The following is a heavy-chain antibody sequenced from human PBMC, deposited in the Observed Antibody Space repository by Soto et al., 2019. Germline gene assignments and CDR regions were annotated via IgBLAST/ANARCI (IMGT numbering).Heavy chain of an antibody. J-gene: IGHJ6*02. CDR1: GFTFDDYA. D-gene: IGHD6-13*01. CDR3: AKDIAAAALYYYYGMDV. CDR2: ISWNSGSM. V-gene: IGHV3-9*01. Sequence: GGSLRLSCAASGFTFDDYAMHWVRQAPGKGLEWVSGISWNSGSMGYADSVKGRFTISRDNAKNSLYPQMNSLRAEDTALYYCAKDIAAAALYYYYGMDVWGQGTTVTVSS.